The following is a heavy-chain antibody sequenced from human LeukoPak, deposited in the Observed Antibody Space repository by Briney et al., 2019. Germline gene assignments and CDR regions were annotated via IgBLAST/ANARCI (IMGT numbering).Heavy chain of an antibody. CDR1: GFTFSRSW. CDR2: IKQDGSEK. D-gene: IGHD2-2*01. Sequence: GGSLRLSCAASGFTFSRSWMTWVRQAPGKGLECVANIKQDGSEKHYVDSVKGRFTISRDNGKNSLYLQMNSLRAEDTAVYYCASHIVVVTAIRYYAMDVWGQGTTVTVSS. V-gene: IGHV3-7*01. J-gene: IGHJ6*02. CDR3: ASHIVVVTAIRYYAMDV.